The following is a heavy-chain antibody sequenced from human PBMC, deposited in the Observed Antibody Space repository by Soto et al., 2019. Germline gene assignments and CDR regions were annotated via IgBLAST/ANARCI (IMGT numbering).Heavy chain of an antibody. V-gene: IGHV4-39*01. D-gene: IGHD2-15*01. CDR2: IYYSGST. J-gene: IGHJ5*02. CDR3: ARAYCSGGSCYSGVNWFDP. CDR1: GGSISSSSYY. Sequence: PSETLSLTCTVSGGSISSSSYYWGWIRQPPGKGLEWIGSIYYSGSTYYNPSLKSRVTISVDTSKNQFSLKLSSVTAADTAVYYCARAYCSGGSCYSGVNWFDPWGQGTLVTVSS.